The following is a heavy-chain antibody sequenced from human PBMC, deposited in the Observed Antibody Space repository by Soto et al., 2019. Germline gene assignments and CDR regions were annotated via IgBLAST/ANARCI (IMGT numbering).Heavy chain of an antibody. CDR2: ISYSGST. CDR1: GGSISSGGYF. J-gene: IGHJ4*02. CDR3: AREVNEYGTPREFDY. Sequence: SETLSLTCSVSGGSISSGGYFWSWIRQHPGTGLEWIGYISYSGSTYYNPSLESRVTISLDTSKNQLSLHLSSVTAADTAVYYCAREVNEYGTPREFDYWGQGIQHNVSS. V-gene: IGHV4-31*03. D-gene: IGHD4-17*01.